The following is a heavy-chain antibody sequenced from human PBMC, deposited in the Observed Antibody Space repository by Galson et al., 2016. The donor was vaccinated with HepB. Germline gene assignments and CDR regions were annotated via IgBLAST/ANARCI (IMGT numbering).Heavy chain of an antibody. CDR1: GTSISDSNW. J-gene: IGHJ5*02. CDR2: IYHTGTS. CDR3: ARAAIIPGARMVFDP. V-gene: IGHV4-4*02. D-gene: IGHD2-8*01. Sequence: ETLSLTCAVSGTSISDSNWWTWVRHVPGKGLEWIGEIYHTGTSNNNPFLSSRFTFSVDKSRNQFPLNSTSATAANTAVYYCARAAIIPGARMVFDPWGQGILVTVSS.